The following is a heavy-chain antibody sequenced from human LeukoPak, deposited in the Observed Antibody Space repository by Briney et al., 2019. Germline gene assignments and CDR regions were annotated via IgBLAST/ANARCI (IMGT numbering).Heavy chain of an antibody. V-gene: IGHV3-21*01. J-gene: IGHJ6*02. CDR2: VSSGSNYI. Sequence: PGGSLRLSCAASGFTFSNYNMNWVRQAPGKGLEWVSSVSSGSNYIYYGDSVKGRFTISRDNAKNSLYLQMNSLRADDTAVYYCARGDYGDYISPLYYYYGMDVWGQGTTVSVSS. CDR1: GFTFSNYN. D-gene: IGHD4-17*01. CDR3: ARGDYGDYISPLYYYYGMDV.